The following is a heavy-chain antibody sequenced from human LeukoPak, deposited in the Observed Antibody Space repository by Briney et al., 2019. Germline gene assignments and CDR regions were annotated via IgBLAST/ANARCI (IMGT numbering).Heavy chain of an antibody. CDR3: GKDVVAGATWGVGVDS. V-gene: IGHV3-7*03. D-gene: IGHD6-13*01. CDR1: GFTFTTYW. J-gene: IGHJ4*02. CDR2: KKQDGSEK. Sequence: PGGSLRLSCVGSGFTFTTYWMSWVRQAPGKGLEWVANKKQDGSEKYYVDSVKGRFTISRDNAKNSLYLQMNSLRPEDAAFYYCGKDVVAGATWGVGVDSWGQGTLVTVSS.